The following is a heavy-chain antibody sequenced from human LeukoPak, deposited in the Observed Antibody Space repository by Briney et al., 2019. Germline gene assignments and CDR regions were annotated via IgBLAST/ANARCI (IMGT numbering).Heavy chain of an antibody. V-gene: IGHV1-2*02. CDR1: GYTFTGYY. Sequence: ASVKVSCKSSGYTFTGYYIHWVRQAPGKGLEWTGWINSDSGATHYAQTFQGRVTMTRDTSISTAYMELSRLRSDDTAVYYCARGSSWFYFDYWGQGPLVTVSS. CDR2: INSDSGAT. J-gene: IGHJ4*02. CDR3: ARGSSWFYFDY. D-gene: IGHD6-13*01.